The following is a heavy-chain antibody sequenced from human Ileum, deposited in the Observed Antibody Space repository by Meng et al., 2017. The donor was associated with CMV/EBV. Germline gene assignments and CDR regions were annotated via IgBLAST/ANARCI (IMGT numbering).Heavy chain of an antibody. CDR1: GYTFTNYY. CDR2: IHPSGGST. Sequence: SGYTFTNYYMHWVRQAPGQVLELMGIIHPSGGSTSYAQKFQGRVTMTRDTSTTTVYMELSSLRSEDTAVYYCASDFSGSAPSGFDYWGQGTLVTVSS. V-gene: IGHV1-46*01. CDR3: ASDFSGSAPSGFDY. J-gene: IGHJ4*02. D-gene: IGHD3-10*01.